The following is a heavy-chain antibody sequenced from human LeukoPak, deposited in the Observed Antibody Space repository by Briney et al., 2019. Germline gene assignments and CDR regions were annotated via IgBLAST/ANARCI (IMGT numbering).Heavy chain of an antibody. CDR3: ARAAAAGIFSGDF. D-gene: IGHD6-13*01. CDR1: GGTFSSYA. CDR2: IIPILGVA. J-gene: IGHJ4*02. V-gene: IGHV1-69*04. Sequence: SVKVSCKASGGTFSSYAISWVRQAPGQGLEWMGRIIPILGVADYAQKFQGRVTITADKSTSTAYMELSSLRSEDTAVYYCARAAAAGIFSGDFWGQGTLVTVSS.